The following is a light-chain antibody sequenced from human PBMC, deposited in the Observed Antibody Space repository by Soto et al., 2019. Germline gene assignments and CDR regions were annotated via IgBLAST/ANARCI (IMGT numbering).Light chain of an antibody. CDR3: QQRSSSPLS. V-gene: IGKV3-11*01. Sequence: EIVLTQSPATLSLSPGERATLSCRASQSVSSYLAWYQQKPGHSPRLLIYDASNRSTGIPARFSGSGSGTDFTLAISSLQPEDCAVYYRQQRSSSPLSFAQGTQLEI. CDR2: DAS. CDR1: QSVSSY. J-gene: IGKJ5*01.